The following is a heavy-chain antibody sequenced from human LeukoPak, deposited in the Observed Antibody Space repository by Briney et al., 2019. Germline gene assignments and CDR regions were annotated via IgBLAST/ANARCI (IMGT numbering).Heavy chain of an antibody. CDR2: FYYSGST. CDR1: GGSISNYY. V-gene: IGHV4-59*08. Sequence: PSETLSLTCTVSGGSISNYYWSWIRQPPGKGLEWIGYFYYSGSTYYNPSLKSRVTISVDTSKNQFSLKLSSVTAADTAMHYCARHTGSSGWHEDYWGQGTLVTVSS. CDR3: ARHTGSSGWHEDY. D-gene: IGHD6-19*01. J-gene: IGHJ4*02.